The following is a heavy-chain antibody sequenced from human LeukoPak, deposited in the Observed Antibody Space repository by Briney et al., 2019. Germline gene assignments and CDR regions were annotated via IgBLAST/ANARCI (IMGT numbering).Heavy chain of an antibody. CDR1: GGSISSYY. V-gene: IGHV4-59*08. CDR2: IYYSGST. D-gene: IGHD3-10*01. CDR3: ARHGASGDAFDI. Sequence: SETLSLTCTVSGGSISSYYWSWIRQPPGKGLEWIGYIYYSGSTNYNPSLKSRVTISVDTSKNQFSLKLSSVTAADTAVYYCARHGASGDAFDIWGQGTMVTVSS. J-gene: IGHJ3*02.